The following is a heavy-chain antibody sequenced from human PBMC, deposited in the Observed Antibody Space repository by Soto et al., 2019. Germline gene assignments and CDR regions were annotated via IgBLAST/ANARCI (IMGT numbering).Heavy chain of an antibody. D-gene: IGHD2-2*01. J-gene: IGHJ3*02. CDR1: GDSVSSNSAA. CDR3: ARDIVVVPAAMFDAFDI. Sequence: SQALSLTCAISGDSVSSNSAAWNWIRQSPSRGLEWLGRTYYRSKWYNDYAVSVKSRITINPDTSKNQFCLQLNSVTPEDTAVYYCARDIVVVPAAMFDAFDIWGQGTMVTVSS. CDR2: TYYRSKWYN. V-gene: IGHV6-1*01.